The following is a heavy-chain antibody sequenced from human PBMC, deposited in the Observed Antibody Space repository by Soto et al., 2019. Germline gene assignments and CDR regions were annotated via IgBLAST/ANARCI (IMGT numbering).Heavy chain of an antibody. CDR2: MNPNSGNT. D-gene: IGHD3-16*01. CDR1: GYTFTSYD. Sequence: ASVKVSCKASGYTFTSYDINWVRQATGQGLEWMGWMNPNSGNTGYAQKFQGRVTMTRNTSISTAYMELSSLRSEDTAVYYCARETSWGAHYYMDVWGKGTTVTVSS. CDR3: ARETSWGAHYYMDV. V-gene: IGHV1-8*01. J-gene: IGHJ6*03.